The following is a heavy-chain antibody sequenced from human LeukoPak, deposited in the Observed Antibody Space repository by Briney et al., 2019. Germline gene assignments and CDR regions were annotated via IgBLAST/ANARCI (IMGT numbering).Heavy chain of an antibody. CDR3: ARAVYGSGSYPTLY. CDR2: IYYSGST. V-gene: IGHV4-59*08. J-gene: IGHJ4*02. D-gene: IGHD3-10*01. CDR1: GGSISSYY. Sequence: PSETLSLTCTVSGGSISSYYWSWIRQPPGKGLEWIGYIYYSGSTNYNPSLKSRVTISVDTSKNQFSLKLSSVTAADTAVYYCARAVYGSGSYPTLYWGQGTLVTVSS.